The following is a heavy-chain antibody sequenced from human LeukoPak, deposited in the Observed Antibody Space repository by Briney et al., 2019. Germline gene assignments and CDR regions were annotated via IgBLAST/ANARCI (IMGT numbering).Heavy chain of an antibody. J-gene: IGHJ4*02. CDR2: IYYSGST. CDR1: GGSISSYY. CDR3: ARDGGGEYYFDY. Sequence: SETLSLTCTVSGGSISSYYWSWIRQLPGKGLEWIGYIYYSGSTNYNPSLKSRVTISVDTSKNQFSLKQSSVTAADTAVYYCARDGGGEYYFDYWGQGTLVTVSS. V-gene: IGHV4-59*01. D-gene: IGHD3-16*01.